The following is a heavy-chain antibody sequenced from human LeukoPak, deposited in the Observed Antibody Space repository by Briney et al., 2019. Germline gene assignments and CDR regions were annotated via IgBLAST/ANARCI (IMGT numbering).Heavy chain of an antibody. Sequence: ASVKASCKASGYTFTSYYMHWVRQAPGQGLEWMGIINPSGGSTSYAQKFQGRVTMTRDTSTSTVYMELSSLRSEDTAVYYCARGFGYYYDSSGSDYWGQGTLVTVSS. V-gene: IGHV1-46*01. CDR2: INPSGGST. CDR1: GYTFTSYY. D-gene: IGHD3-22*01. CDR3: ARGFGYYYDSSGSDY. J-gene: IGHJ4*02.